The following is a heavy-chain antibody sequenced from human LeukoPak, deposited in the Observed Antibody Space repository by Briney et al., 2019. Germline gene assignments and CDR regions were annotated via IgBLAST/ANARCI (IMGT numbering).Heavy chain of an antibody. CDR2: ISNSGSSI. J-gene: IGHJ3*01. D-gene: IGHD2-15*01. Sequence: PGGSLRLSCAASGFTFSNYEMNWVRQAPGKGLEWVSYISNSGSSIYYADSVKGRFTISRDNAENSLYLQMNSLRDEDTAVYYCGRQYCSGGSCYSAFDVWGQGTMVTVSS. CDR3: GRQYCSGGSCYSAFDV. CDR1: GFTFSNYE. V-gene: IGHV3-48*03.